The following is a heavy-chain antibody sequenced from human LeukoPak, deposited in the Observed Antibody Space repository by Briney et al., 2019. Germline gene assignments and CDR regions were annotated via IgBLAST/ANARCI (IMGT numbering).Heavy chain of an antibody. Sequence: GGSLRLSCSASGFSVSSNYMNWVRQAPGKGLEWVSVIYNGDRIHYADPVKGRFTISSDNSKNTVYLQMNSLRAEDTAVYYCILTTVTTSVEYWGQGTLVTVSS. CDR1: GFSVSSNY. CDR3: ILTTVTTSVEY. J-gene: IGHJ4*02. V-gene: IGHV3-53*01. D-gene: IGHD4-17*01. CDR2: IYNGDRI.